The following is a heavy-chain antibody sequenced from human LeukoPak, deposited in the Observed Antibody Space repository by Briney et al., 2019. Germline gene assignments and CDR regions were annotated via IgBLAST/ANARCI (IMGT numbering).Heavy chain of an antibody. Sequence: PGESLRLSCAASGXTVSNDYXXWXXXAXLXGLGWVXXIYSGGSTYYADSVTGRFTISRDNSKNTLYLQMNSLSAEDTAVYYCARVNSSSWYSYYRMDVWGQGTTVTVSS. J-gene: IGHJ6*02. CDR1: GXTVSNDY. V-gene: IGHV3-66*01. D-gene: IGHD6-13*01. CDR3: ARVNSSSWYSYYRMDV. CDR2: IYSGGST.